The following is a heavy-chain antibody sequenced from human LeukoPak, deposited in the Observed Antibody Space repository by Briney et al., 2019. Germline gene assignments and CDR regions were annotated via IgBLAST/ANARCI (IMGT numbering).Heavy chain of an antibody. CDR2: IYYSGST. V-gene: IGHV4-59*08. Sequence: SETLSLTCTVSGGSISSYYWSWIRQPPGKGLEWIGYIYYSGSTNYNPSLKSRVTISVDTSKNQFSLNLSSVTAADTAVYYCASGIQWLLQPWGAFDIWGQGTMVTVSS. CDR1: GGSISSYY. J-gene: IGHJ3*02. D-gene: IGHD6-19*01. CDR3: ASGIQWLLQPWGAFDI.